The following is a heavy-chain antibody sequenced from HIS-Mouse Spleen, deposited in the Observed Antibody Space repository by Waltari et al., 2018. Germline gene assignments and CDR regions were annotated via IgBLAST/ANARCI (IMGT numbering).Heavy chain of an antibody. J-gene: IGHJ2*01. CDR1: GGSFSGYY. CDR3: ARVRTGDPSYWYFDL. CDR2: INHSGST. V-gene: IGHV4-34*01. Sequence: QVQLQQWGAGLLKPSETLSLTCAVYGGSFSGYYWGWIRQPPGKGLTWIGEINHSGSTNYNPSLKSRVTISVDTSKNQFSLKLSSVTAADTAVYYCARVRTGDPSYWYFDLWGRGTLVTVSS. D-gene: IGHD7-27*01.